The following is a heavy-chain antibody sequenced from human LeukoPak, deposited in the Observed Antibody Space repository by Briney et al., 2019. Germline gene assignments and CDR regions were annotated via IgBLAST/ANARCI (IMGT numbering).Heavy chain of an antibody. CDR3: TTEVGLQEIVGATTTDI. J-gene: IGHJ3*02. V-gene: IGHV3-15*01. D-gene: IGHD1-26*01. Sequence: GGSLRLSCAASGFTFSSYGMSWVRQAPGKGLEWVGRIKSKTDGGTTDYAAPVKGRFTISRDDSKNTLYLQMNSLKTEDTAVYYCTTEVGLQEIVGATTTDIWGQGTMVTVSS. CDR1: GFTFSSYG. CDR2: IKSKTDGGTT.